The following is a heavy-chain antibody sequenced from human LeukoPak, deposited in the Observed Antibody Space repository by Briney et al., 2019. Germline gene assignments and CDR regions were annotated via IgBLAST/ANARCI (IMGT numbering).Heavy chain of an antibody. J-gene: IGHJ3*02. Sequence: SETLSLTCAVYGGSFSGYYWSWIRQPPGKGLEWIGEINHSGSTNYNPSLKSRVTISVDTSKNQFSLKLSSVTAADTAVYYCARLALGESYSAFDIWGQGTMVTVSS. CDR2: INHSGST. CDR1: GGSFSGYY. V-gene: IGHV4-34*01. D-gene: IGHD3-16*01. CDR3: ARLALGESYSAFDI.